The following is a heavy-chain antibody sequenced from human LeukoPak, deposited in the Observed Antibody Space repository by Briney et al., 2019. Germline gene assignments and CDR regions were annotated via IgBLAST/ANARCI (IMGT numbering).Heavy chain of an antibody. CDR3: AKGVVSGWYYFDY. J-gene: IGHJ4*02. V-gene: IGHV4-30-2*01. CDR2: IYHSGST. D-gene: IGHD6-19*01. Sequence: SETLSLTCAVSGGSISSGGYSWSWIRQPPGKGLEWIGYIYHSGSTYYNPSLKSRVTISVDRSKNQFSLKLSSVTAADTAVYYCAKGVVSGWYYFDYWGQGTLVTVSS. CDR1: GGSISSGGYS.